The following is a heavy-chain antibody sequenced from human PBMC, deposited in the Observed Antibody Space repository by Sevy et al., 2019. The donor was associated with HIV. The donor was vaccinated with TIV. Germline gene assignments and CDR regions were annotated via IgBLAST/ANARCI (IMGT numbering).Heavy chain of an antibody. D-gene: IGHD3-3*01. Sequence: GGSLRLSCAASGFTFSSYGMHWVRQAPGKGLEWVAVISYDGSNKYYADSVKGRFTISRDNSKNTLYLQMNSLRAEDTAVYYCAKVRGFEGGWSGYTHYYYYYGMDVWGQGTTVTVSS. J-gene: IGHJ6*02. CDR3: AKVRGFEGGWSGYTHYYYYYGMDV. CDR2: ISYDGSNK. CDR1: GFTFSSYG. V-gene: IGHV3-30*18.